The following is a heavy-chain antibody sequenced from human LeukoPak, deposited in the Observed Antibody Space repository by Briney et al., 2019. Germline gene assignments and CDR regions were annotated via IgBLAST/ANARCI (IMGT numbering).Heavy chain of an antibody. Sequence: ASVKVSCKASGYTFTGYYMHWVRQAPGQGLEWMGVINPTGGSTTYAQRFQGRVTMTRDTSTSTVYMELSSLSSEDTAVYYCARDYNRWRADFFDYWGQGTLVTVSS. CDR3: ARDYNRWRADFFDY. J-gene: IGHJ4*02. CDR2: INPTGGST. V-gene: IGHV1-46*01. CDR1: GYTFTGYY. D-gene: IGHD3-10*01.